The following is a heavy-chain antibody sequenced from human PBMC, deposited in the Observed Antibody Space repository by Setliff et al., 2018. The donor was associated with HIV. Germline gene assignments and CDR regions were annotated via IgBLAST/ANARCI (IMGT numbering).Heavy chain of an antibody. CDR3: ARIGGTTGYSSDY. CDR1: GGSISNSRYY. J-gene: IGHJ4*02. CDR2: IYYSGST. D-gene: IGHD1-7*01. Sequence: SETLSLTCTVSGGSISNSRYYWSWIRQPPGKGLEWIGSIYYSGSTYYNPSLKSRVTISVDTSKNQFSLKLSSVTAADTAVYYCARIGGTTGYSSDYWGQGTLVTVSS. V-gene: IGHV4-39*07.